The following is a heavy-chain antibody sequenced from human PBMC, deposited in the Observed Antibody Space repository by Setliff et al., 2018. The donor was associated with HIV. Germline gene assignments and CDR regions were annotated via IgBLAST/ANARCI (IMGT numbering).Heavy chain of an antibody. CDR1: GYTLAGYF. Sequence: ASVKVSCKASGYTLAGYFMHWVRQAPGQGLEWMGWINPNSGGTNYAQKFQGRVTMTRDTSISTAYLDLSRLTSDDTAIYYCARDNYYDSSGAIGYWGQGTLVTVSS. CDR2: INPNSGGT. D-gene: IGHD3-22*01. V-gene: IGHV1-2*02. CDR3: ARDNYYDSSGAIGY. J-gene: IGHJ4*02.